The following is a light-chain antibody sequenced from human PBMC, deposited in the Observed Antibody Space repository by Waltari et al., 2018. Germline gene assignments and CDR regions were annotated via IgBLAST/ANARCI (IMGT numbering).Light chain of an antibody. V-gene: IGLV3-21*04. J-gene: IGLJ3*02. Sequence: SYVLTQPPSVSVAPGKTARITCGGNNIGSKSVHWYQQKPGQAPVLAIYYDNDRPSGIPERFSGSNSGNTATLTISRVEVGDEADYYCQVWDSSSDHWVFGGGTKLTVL. CDR2: YDN. CDR1: NIGSKS. CDR3: QVWDSSSDHWV.